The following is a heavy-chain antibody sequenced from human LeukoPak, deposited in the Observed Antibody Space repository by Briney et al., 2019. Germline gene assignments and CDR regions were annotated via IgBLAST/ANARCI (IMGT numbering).Heavy chain of an antibody. CDR3: ATLSSAYHGFDR. CDR2: ISYSGST. J-gene: IGHJ4*02. V-gene: IGHV4-59*08. CDR1: GGSINSYY. D-gene: IGHD3-22*01. Sequence: SETLSLTCTVSGGSINSYYWSWIRQPPGKRLEWIGYISYSGSTNYNPSLKSRVTISVDTSKNQFSLKLSSVTAADTAVYYCATLSSAYHGFDRWGQGTLVTVSS.